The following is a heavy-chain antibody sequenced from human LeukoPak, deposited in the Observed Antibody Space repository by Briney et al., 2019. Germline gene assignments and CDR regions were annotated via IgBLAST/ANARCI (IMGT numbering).Heavy chain of an antibody. CDR2: ISYDGSNK. CDR3: AREGDWIQLWSYFDY. D-gene: IGHD5-18*01. J-gene: IGHJ4*02. V-gene: IGHV3-30-3*01. CDR1: GFTFSSYA. Sequence: GGSLRLSCAAFGFTFSSYAMHWVRQAPGKGLEWVAVISYDGSNKYYADSVKGRFTISRDNSKNTLYLQMNSLRAEDTAVYYCAREGDWIQLWSYFDYWGQGTLVTVSS.